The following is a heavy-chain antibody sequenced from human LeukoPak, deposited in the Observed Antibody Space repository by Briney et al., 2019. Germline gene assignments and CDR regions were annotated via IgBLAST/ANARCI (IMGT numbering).Heavy chain of an antibody. CDR3: ARRGANCGHTFDY. Sequence: PGGSLRLSCAASGFTFSDYQMSWIRQAPGKGLEWVSYIRSSGSDTYYPDAVKGRFTISRENTKTALYLQMNSLRADDTAVYYCARRGANCGHTFDYWVQGTLVSVSS. D-gene: IGHD2-21*01. J-gene: IGHJ4*02. V-gene: IGHV3-11*01. CDR1: GFTFSDYQ. CDR2: IRSSGSDT.